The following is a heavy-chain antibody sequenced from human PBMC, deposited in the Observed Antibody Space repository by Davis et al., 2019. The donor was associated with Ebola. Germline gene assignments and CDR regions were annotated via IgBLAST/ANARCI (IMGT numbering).Heavy chain of an antibody. Sequence: ASVKVSCKASGYTFTSYYMHWVRQAPGQRLEWMGWINAGNGSTKYSQKFQGRVTITRDTSASTAYMELSSLRSEDTAVYYCARSIRELLTFDYWGQGTLVTVSS. V-gene: IGHV1-3*01. D-gene: IGHD1-26*01. J-gene: IGHJ4*02. CDR2: INAGNGST. CDR1: GYTFTSYY. CDR3: ARSIRELLTFDY.